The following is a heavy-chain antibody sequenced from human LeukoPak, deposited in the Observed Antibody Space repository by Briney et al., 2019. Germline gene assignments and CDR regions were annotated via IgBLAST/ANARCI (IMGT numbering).Heavy chain of an antibody. CDR1: GFTFSSYS. D-gene: IGHD3-3*01. J-gene: IGHJ4*02. CDR3: ARDRGLYYDFWSGYYTDDY. CDR2: ITSSSSYI. V-gene: IGHV3-21*01. Sequence: GGSLRLSCAASGFTFSSYSMNWVRQAPGEGLEWVSSITSSSSYIYYADSVKGRFTISRDNAKNSLYLQMNSLRAEDTAVYYCARDRGLYYDFWSGYYTDDYWGQGTLVTVSS.